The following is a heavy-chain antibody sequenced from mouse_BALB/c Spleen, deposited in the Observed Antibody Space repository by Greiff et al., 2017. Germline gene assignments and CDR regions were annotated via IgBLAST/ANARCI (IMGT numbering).Heavy chain of an antibody. Sequence: VQLQQPGAELVRPGASVKLSCKASGYTFTSYWINWVKQRPGQGLEWIGNIYPSDSYTNYNQKFKDKATLTVDKSSSTAYMQLSSPTSEDSAVYYCTRCGTWGYFDVWGAGTTVTVSS. CDR2: IYPSDSYT. CDR1: GYTFTSYW. D-gene: IGHD4-1*01. J-gene: IGHJ1*01. V-gene: IGHV1-69*02. CDR3: TRCGTWGYFDV.